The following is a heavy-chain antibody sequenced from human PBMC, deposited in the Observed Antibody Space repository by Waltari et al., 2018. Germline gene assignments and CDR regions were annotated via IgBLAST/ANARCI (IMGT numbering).Heavy chain of an antibody. V-gene: IGHV3-48*01. J-gene: IGHJ4*02. Sequence: EVQLVESGGGLVQPGGSLRLSCAASGFTFSSYSMNWVRQAPGKGLEWVSYISSSSSTIYYADSGKGRFTISRDNAKNSLYLQMNSLRAEDTAVYYCARDFPPGTMVQGVIDYWGQGTLVTVSS. CDR1: GFTFSSYS. D-gene: IGHD3-10*01. CDR3: ARDFPPGTMVQGVIDY. CDR2: ISSSSSTI.